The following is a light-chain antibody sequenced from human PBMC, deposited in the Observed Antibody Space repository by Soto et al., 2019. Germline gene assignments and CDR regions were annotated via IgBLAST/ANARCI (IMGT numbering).Light chain of an antibody. CDR3: QQFGSSSWT. CDR2: GAS. V-gene: IGKV3-20*01. Sequence: ESVLTQSPGTLSLSPGEKATLSCRASQSVSSSYLAWYQQKPGQAPRLLIYGASSRATGIPDRFSGSESGTDFTLTVSRLEPEDFAVYYCQQFGSSSWTFGQGTKV. CDR1: QSVSSSY. J-gene: IGKJ1*01.